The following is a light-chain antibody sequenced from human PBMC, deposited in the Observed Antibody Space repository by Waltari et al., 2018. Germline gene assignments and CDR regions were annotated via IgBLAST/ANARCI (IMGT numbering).Light chain of an antibody. V-gene: IGLV2-14*02. J-gene: IGLJ2*01. CDR3: SSYRNSTTPIPV. Sequence: QSALTQPASVSGSPGQSIPISCTGTSSDVGRYDLVSWYQQHPGKAPKLIIYDVTKRPSGVPSRFSASTSGNTASLTISGLQSEDEADYFCSSYRNSTTPIPVFGGGTKLTVL. CDR2: DVT. CDR1: SSDVGRYDL.